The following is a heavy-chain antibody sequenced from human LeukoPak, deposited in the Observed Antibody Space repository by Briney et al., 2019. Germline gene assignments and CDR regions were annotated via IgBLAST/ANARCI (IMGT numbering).Heavy chain of an antibody. J-gene: IGHJ5*02. CDR3: AGGGGYCTTTICYSAWFGP. D-gene: IGHD2-2*01. CDR1: GDNVSSNSLA. CDR2: TYYRSKWYT. V-gene: IGHV6-1*01. Sequence: SQTLSLTCAISGDNVSSNSLAWNWIRQSPSRGLGWLGRTYYRSKWYTDYAVSVKGRITVNPDTSKNQFSLQLNSVTPEDTAVYYCAGGGGYCTTTICYSAWFGPWGQGTLVTVSS.